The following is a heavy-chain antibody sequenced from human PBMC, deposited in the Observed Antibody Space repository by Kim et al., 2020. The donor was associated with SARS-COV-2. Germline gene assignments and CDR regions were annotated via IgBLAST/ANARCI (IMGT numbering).Heavy chain of an antibody. Sequence: SETLSLTCTVSGGSISSYYWSWIRQPPGKGLEWIGYIYYSGSTNYNPSLKSRVTISVDTSKNQFSLKLSSVTAADTAVYYCARSGYSGYDPFDYWGQGT. CDR2: IYYSGST. V-gene: IGHV4-59*13. CDR1: GGSISSYY. J-gene: IGHJ4*02. D-gene: IGHD5-12*01. CDR3: ARSGYSGYDPFDY.